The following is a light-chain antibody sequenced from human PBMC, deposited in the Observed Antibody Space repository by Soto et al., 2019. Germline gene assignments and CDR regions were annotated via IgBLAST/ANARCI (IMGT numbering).Light chain of an antibody. CDR1: HDISTF. V-gene: IGKV1-9*01. Sequence: DIHLTQSPSLLSASIGDRCTFTRLASHDISTFLAWYQQKPGKAPKLLIYEASTLQSGVPSRFSGSGSGTEFTLTISGLLPEDFAAYHCQQLYTLPFTFGQGTRLEI. CDR2: EAS. J-gene: IGKJ5*01. CDR3: QQLYTLPFT.